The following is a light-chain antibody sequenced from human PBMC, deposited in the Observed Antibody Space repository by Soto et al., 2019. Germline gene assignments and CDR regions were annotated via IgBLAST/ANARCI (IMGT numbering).Light chain of an antibody. V-gene: IGKV1-17*01. CDR3: LPHNSYPLT. Sequence: DTQMTQSPSSLSASVGDRVTITCRASQDIRKDLGWYQQKPGKAPKRLIYAASSLQSGVPSRFSGSGSGTEFTLTISGLQPEDVATYYCLPHNSYPLTFGPGTKVDIK. CDR1: QDIRKD. J-gene: IGKJ3*01. CDR2: AAS.